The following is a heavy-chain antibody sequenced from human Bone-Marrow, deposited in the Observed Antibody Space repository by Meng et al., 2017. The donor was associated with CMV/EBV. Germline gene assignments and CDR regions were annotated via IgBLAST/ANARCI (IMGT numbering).Heavy chain of an antibody. J-gene: IGHJ5*02. CDR2: INPRHSHP. CDR3: ARQPGPGWFDP. V-gene: IGHV5-51*04. Sequence: SCTSSVSTFPLHHTGCPPPMPGNGLHWMAIINPRHSHPRYNPSFRGQVTISADKPINTVYLHWSSLKASDTAMYYCARQPGPGWFDPWGQGTLVTVSS. D-gene: IGHD6-13*01. CDR1: VSTFPLHH.